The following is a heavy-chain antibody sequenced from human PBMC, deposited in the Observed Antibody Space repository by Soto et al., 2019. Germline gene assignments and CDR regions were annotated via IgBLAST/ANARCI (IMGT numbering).Heavy chain of an antibody. CDR2: IGTAGDT. CDR3: ARADSSTAAGLYYYYYGMDV. Sequence: GGSLRLSCAASGFTFSSYDMHWVRQATGKGLEWVSAIGTAGDTYYPGPVKGRFTISRENAKNSLYLQMNSLRAEDTAVYYCARADSSTAAGLYYYYYGMDVWGQGTTVTVSS. D-gene: IGHD6-13*01. J-gene: IGHJ6*02. CDR1: GFTFSSYD. V-gene: IGHV3-13*01.